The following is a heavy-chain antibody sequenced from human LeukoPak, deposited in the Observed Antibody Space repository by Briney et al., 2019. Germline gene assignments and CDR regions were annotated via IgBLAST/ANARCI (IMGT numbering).Heavy chain of an antibody. Sequence: GGSLRLSCAASGFTFSSYAMSWVRQAPGKGLEWVSAISGSGGSTYYADAVKGRFTISRDNSKNTLYLQMNSLRAEDTAVYYCAKDMTTVTIRPNFDYWGQGTLVTVSS. V-gene: IGHV3-23*01. D-gene: IGHD4-17*01. J-gene: IGHJ4*02. CDR3: AKDMTTVTIRPNFDY. CDR2: ISGSGGST. CDR1: GFTFSSYA.